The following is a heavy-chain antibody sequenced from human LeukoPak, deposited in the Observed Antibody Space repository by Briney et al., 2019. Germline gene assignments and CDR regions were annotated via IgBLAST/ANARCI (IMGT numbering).Heavy chain of an antibody. CDR3: GRRGDSSGYYALEY. CDR2: ICPGDSDT. V-gene: IGHV5-51*01. J-gene: IGHJ4*02. D-gene: IGHD3-22*01. CDR1: GYSFTSHW. Sequence: GESLKISCKGSGYSFTSHWIAWVRQKPGKGLEWMGIICPGDSDTKYSPSFQGQVTISVDKSIRTAYLQWSSLKASDTAMYYCGRRGDSSGYYALEYWGQGTLVTVSS.